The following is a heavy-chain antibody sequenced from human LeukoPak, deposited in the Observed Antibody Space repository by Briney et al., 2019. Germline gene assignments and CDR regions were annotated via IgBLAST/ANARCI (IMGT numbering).Heavy chain of an antibody. CDR1: GYTFTGYY. V-gene: IGHV1-2*02. CDR2: INPNSGGT. D-gene: IGHD1-26*01. Sequence: ASVKVSCKASGYTFTGYYMHWVRQAPGQGLEWMGWINPNSGGTNYAQKFQGRVTITADKSTSTAYMELSSLRSEDTAVYYCARDRGAHNDAFDIWGQGTMVTVSS. J-gene: IGHJ3*02. CDR3: ARDRGAHNDAFDI.